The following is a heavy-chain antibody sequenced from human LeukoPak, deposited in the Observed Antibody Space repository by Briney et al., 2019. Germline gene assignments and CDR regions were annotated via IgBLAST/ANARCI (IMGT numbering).Heavy chain of an antibody. D-gene: IGHD4-17*01. J-gene: IGHJ4*02. V-gene: IGHV1-46*01. CDR3: AAADATTESGFDY. CDR1: AYIFTRYH. CDR2: INRSGGGT. Sequence: ASVKVSCKASAYIFTRYHIHWVRQAPGQGLECMGIINRSGGGTSYAQKFQGRVTMTSDTPTSTVYMELSSLRSEDTAVYYCAAADATTESGFDYWGQGTLVTVSS.